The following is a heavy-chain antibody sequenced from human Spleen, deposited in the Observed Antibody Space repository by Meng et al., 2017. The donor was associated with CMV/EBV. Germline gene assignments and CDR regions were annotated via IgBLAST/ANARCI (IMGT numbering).Heavy chain of an antibody. J-gene: IGHJ6*02. CDR2: IYYRGST. V-gene: IGHV4-39*07. CDR1: GGSISSSSYY. D-gene: IGHD6-6*01. Sequence: SETLSLTCTVSGGSISSSSYYWGWIRQPPGKGLEWIGSIYYRGSTYYNPSLKSRVTISVDTSKNQFSLKLSSVTAADTAVYYCARGGEQLYRGYYYYYGMDVWGQGTTVTVSS. CDR3: ARGGEQLYRGYYYYYGMDV.